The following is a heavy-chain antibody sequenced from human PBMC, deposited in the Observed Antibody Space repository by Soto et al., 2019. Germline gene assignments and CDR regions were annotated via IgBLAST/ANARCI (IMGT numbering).Heavy chain of an antibody. CDR3: AKDAGNVDIVATTLYYFDY. Sequence: GGSLRLSCAASGFTFDDYAMHWVRQAPGKGLEWVSGISWNSGSIGYADSVKGRFTISRDNAKNSLYLQMNSLRAEDTALYYCAKDAGNVDIVATTLYYFDYWGQGTLVTVSS. CDR1: GFTFDDYA. D-gene: IGHD5-12*01. CDR2: ISWNSGSI. V-gene: IGHV3-9*01. J-gene: IGHJ4*02.